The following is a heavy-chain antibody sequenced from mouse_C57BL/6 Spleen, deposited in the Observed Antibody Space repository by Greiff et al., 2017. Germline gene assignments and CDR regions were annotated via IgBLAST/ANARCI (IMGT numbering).Heavy chain of an antibody. V-gene: IGHV1-69*01. J-gene: IGHJ1*03. D-gene: IGHD1-1*01. CDR3: ARSPYYYGSTSGYWYFDV. CDR1: GYTFTSYW. CDR2: IDPSDSYT. Sequence: QVQLQQPGAELVMPGASVKLSCKASGYTFTSYWMHWVKQRPGQGLEWIGEIDPSDSYTNYNQKFKGKSTLTVDKSSRTAYMQLSSLTSEDSAVYYCARSPYYYGSTSGYWYFDVWGTGTTVTVSS.